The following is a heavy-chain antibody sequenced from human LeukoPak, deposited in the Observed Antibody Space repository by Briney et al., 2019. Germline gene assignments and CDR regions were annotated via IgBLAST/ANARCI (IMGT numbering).Heavy chain of an antibody. D-gene: IGHD3-10*01. Sequence: PSQTLSLTCTVSGGSISSGSYYWSWIRQPAGKGLEWIGRLYTSGSTNYNPSLKSRVTISVDTSKNQFSLKLSSVTAADTAVYYCARELGGRSRTLNSYFDYWGQGTLVTVSS. J-gene: IGHJ4*02. CDR3: ARELGGRSRTLNSYFDY. CDR2: LYTSGST. CDR1: GGSISSGSYY. V-gene: IGHV4-61*02.